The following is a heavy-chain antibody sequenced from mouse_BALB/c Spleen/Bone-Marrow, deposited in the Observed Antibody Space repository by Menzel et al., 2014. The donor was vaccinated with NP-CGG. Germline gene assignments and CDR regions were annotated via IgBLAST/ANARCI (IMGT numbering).Heavy chain of an antibody. CDR3: ARSMIIYFAMDY. Sequence: QVQLKQSGAELARPGALLKMSCRTSGYTFTSYTVHWIKQRPGQGLEWIGYINPSSNYTNYNQKFKDKATLTADKSSNTAYMQLSSLTSEDSAVHYCARSMIIYFAMDYWGQGTSVTVSS. V-gene: IGHV1-4*01. CDR2: INPSSNYT. J-gene: IGHJ4*01. D-gene: IGHD2-3*01. CDR1: GYTFTSYT.